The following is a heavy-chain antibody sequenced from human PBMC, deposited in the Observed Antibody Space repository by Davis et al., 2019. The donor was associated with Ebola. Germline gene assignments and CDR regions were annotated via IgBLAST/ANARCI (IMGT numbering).Heavy chain of an antibody. CDR3: ARTSIVGTTTTASDI. J-gene: IGHJ3*02. CDR2: IDPKSGDT. V-gene: IGHV1-2*06. CDR1: GYTFTSYY. D-gene: IGHD1-26*01. Sequence: ASVKVSCKVSGYTFTSYYMHWVRQAPGQGLEWMGRIDPKSGDTMYAPKFQGRVTMTTDTSTGTAYLDLRSLRSDDTAVYLCARTSIVGTTTTASDIWGQGTLVTVSS.